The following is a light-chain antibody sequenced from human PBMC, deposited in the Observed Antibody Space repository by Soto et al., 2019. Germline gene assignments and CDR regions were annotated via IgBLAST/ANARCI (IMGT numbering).Light chain of an antibody. CDR1: SSDVGSYNR. Sequence: QSVLTQPPSVSGSPGQSVAISCTGTSSDVGSYNRVSWYQQPPGAAPKLMIYEVSNRPSGVPDRFSESKSGNTASLTISGLQAKDEADYYCNSYTGSSTYVFGTGTKVTVL. V-gene: IGLV2-18*02. CDR3: NSYTGSSTYV. J-gene: IGLJ1*01. CDR2: EVS.